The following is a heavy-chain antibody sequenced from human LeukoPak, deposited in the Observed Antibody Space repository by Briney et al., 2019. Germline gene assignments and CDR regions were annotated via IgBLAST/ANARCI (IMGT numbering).Heavy chain of an antibody. CDR3: ARAHQTIVPAADY. Sequence: GASVKVSCKASGYTFINYGITWVRQAPGQGLEWMGWISPYNGNTKYLQKFQGRVTMTTDTSTSTASMEVRSLRSDDTAVYYCARAHQTIVPAADYWGQGTLVTVSS. CDR2: ISPYNGNT. J-gene: IGHJ4*02. V-gene: IGHV1-18*01. D-gene: IGHD2-2*01. CDR1: GYTFINYG.